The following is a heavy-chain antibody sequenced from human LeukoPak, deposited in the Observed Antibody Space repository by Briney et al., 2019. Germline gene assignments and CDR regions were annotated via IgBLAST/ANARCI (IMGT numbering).Heavy chain of an antibody. V-gene: IGHV1-2*02. CDR2: ISPNTGGT. Sequence: ASVKVSCKASGYTFTGYYMHWVRQAPGQGLEWMGWISPNTGGTNYAQKFQGRVTMTRDTSISTAYMELTRLRSDDTAVYYCANFGWGTYHSYWGQGTLVTVSS. D-gene: IGHD3-16*02. CDR3: ANFGWGTYHSY. J-gene: IGHJ4*02. CDR1: GYTFTGYY.